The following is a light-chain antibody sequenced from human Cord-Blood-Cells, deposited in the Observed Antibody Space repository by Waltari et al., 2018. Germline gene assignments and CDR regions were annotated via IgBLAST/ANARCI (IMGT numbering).Light chain of an antibody. CDR2: KAT. V-gene: IGKV1-5*03. CDR1: QSISSC. J-gene: IGKJ1*01. Sequence: DIQLTQSPSILSASVGDRVTITCRASQSISSCLAWYQQKQGKPSKLLVYKATSLESGVPSSFSGSGSWTEFTLTSLSLQPDDFATYYCQQYNSYSRTFGQGTKVEIK. CDR3: QQYNSYSRT.